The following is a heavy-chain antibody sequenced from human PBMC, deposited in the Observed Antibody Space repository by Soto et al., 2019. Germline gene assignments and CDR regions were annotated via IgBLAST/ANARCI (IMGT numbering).Heavy chain of an antibody. CDR2: ISAYNGNT. Sequence: QVQLVQSGAEVKKPGASVKVSCKASGYTFTSYGISWVRQAPGQGLEWMGWISAYNGNTNYAQKRQGRVTMTTDTSTSTAYRELMSLRSDDTAVYDCARESLTDLRLDAFDFWGQGTMVAGSS. J-gene: IGHJ3*01. CDR1: GYTFTSYG. CDR3: ARESLTDLRLDAFDF. V-gene: IGHV1-18*01.